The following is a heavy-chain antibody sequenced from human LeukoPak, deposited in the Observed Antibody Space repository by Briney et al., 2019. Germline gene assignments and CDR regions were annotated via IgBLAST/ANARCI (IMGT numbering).Heavy chain of an antibody. V-gene: IGHV4-38-2*01. CDR2: IYHSGST. Sequence: SETLSLTCGVSGYSISSGYYWGWIRQPPGKGLEWIGSIYHSGSTYYNPSLKSRVTISVDTSKNQFSLKLSSVTAADTAVYYCARVWRFGFGELSPFDYWGQGTLVTVSS. D-gene: IGHD3-10*01. J-gene: IGHJ4*02. CDR3: ARVWRFGFGELSPFDY. CDR1: GYSISSGYY.